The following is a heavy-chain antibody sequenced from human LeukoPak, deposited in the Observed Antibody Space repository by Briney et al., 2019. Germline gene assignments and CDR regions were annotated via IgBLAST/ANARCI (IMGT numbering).Heavy chain of an antibody. CDR2: INPNSGGT. CDR1: GYTFTSYG. V-gene: IGHV1-2*02. D-gene: IGHD1-7*01. CDR3: ARESGPITGTTSPFDY. J-gene: IGHJ4*02. Sequence: GASVKVSCKASGYTFTSYGISWVRQAPGQGLEWMGWINPNSGGTNYAQKFQGRVTMTRDTSISTAYMELSRLRSDDTAVYYCARESGPITGTTSPFDYWGQGTLVTVSS.